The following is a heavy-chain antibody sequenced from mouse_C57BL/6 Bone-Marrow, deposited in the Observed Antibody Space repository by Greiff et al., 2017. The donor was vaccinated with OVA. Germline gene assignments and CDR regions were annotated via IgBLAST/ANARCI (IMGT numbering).Heavy chain of an antibody. CDR1: GFSLTSYG. D-gene: IGHD1-1*01. CDR3: AISLYYYGSSYDLDWYFDV. V-gene: IGHV2-2*01. J-gene: IGHJ1*03. Sequence: VQLQQSGPGLVQPSQSLSITCTVSGFSLTSYGVHWVRQSPGKGLEWLGVIWSGGSTDYNAAFISRLSISKDNSKSQVFFKMNSLQADDTAIYYCAISLYYYGSSYDLDWYFDVWGTGTTVTVSS. CDR2: IWSGGST.